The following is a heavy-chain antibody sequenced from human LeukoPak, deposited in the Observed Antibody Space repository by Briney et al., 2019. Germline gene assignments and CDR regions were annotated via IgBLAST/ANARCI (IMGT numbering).Heavy chain of an antibody. V-gene: IGHV3-11*01. CDR1: GFTFSDFY. J-gene: IGHJ3*02. Sequence: PGGSLRLSCATSGFTFSDFYMSWIRQAPGKGLEWVSYISSSGSTVYYADSVEGRFTISRDNAKNSLSLQMNSLRAEDTAVYYCARVAGAMAYRDAFDNWGQGTMVTVSS. D-gene: IGHD3-16*01. CDR2: ISSSGSTV. CDR3: ARVAGAMAYRDAFDN.